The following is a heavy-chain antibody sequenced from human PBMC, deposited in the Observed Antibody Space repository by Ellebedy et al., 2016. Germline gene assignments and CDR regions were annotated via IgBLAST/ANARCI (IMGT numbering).Heavy chain of an antibody. D-gene: IGHD6-13*01. J-gene: IGHJ4*02. Sequence: SETLSLXXTVSGGSISSSSYYWSWIRQPPGKGLEWIGEINHSGSTNYNPSLKSRVTISVDTSKNQFSLKLSSVTAADTAVYYCARRMGGSSSWYRVGIDYWGQGTLVTVSS. CDR1: GGSISSSSYY. V-gene: IGHV4-39*07. CDR3: ARRMGGSSSWYRVGIDY. CDR2: INHSGST.